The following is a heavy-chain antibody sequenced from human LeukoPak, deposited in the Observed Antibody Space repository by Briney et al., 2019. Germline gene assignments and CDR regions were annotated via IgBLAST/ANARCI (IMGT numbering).Heavy chain of an antibody. D-gene: IGHD4-17*01. V-gene: IGHV1-18*01. CDR3: AREIYGRFDY. Sequence: ASVKVSCKASGYTFNSYGISWVGQAPGKGPECMGRINPYNGNTNYALKVQGRVTMTTDTSTSTAYLELRSLRSDDTAIYYCAREIYGRFDYWGQGTLVTVSS. CDR1: GYTFNSYG. J-gene: IGHJ4*02. CDR2: INPYNGNT.